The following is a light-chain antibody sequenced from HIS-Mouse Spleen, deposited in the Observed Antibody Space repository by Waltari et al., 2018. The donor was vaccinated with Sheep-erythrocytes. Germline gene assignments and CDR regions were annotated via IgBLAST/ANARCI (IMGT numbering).Light chain of an antibody. CDR2: GNN. V-gene: IGLV1-44*01. CDR1: SSNIGSNT. J-gene: IGLJ1*01. Sequence: QSVLTQPPSASGTPGQRVTISCSGTSSNIGSNTVNWYQQLPGTAHKLLIYGNNARPEGVPARFSGPKSGTSASLAISGLQSEDEADYYCAAWDDSLNGYVFGTGTKVTVL. CDR3: AAWDDSLNGYV.